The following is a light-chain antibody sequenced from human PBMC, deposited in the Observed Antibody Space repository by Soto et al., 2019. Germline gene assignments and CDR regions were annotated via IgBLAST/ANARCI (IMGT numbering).Light chain of an antibody. CDR3: QQYDSSPKT. CDR2: DAS. CDR1: QSVSSN. V-gene: IGKV3-20*01. J-gene: IGKJ1*01. Sequence: EIVMTQSPATLSVSPGERATLSCRASQSVSSNLAWYQQKPGQSPRLLIYDASNRATGIPDRFSGSGSGTDFTLTSSRLEPEDFAVYYCQQYDSSPKTFGQGTKVDIK.